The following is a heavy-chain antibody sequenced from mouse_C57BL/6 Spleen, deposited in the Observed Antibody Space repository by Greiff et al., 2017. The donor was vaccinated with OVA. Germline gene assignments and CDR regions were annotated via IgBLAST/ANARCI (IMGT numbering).Heavy chain of an antibody. J-gene: IGHJ1*03. CDR3: ARWLLRDWYFDV. D-gene: IGHD1-1*01. CDR2: IRNKANGYTT. CDR1: GFTFTDYY. V-gene: IGHV7-3*01. Sequence: EVQVVESGGGLVQPGGSLSLSCAASGFTFTDYYMSWVRQPPGKALEWLGFIRNKANGYTTEYSASVKGRFTISRDNSQSILYLQMNALRAEDSATYYCARWLLRDWYFDVWGTGTTVTVSS.